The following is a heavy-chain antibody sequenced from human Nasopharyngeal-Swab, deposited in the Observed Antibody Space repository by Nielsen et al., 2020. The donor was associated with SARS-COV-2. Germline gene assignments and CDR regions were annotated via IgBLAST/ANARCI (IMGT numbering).Heavy chain of an antibody. CDR2: MNPNSGNT. Sequence: ASVKVSCKASGYTFTSYDINWVRQATGQGLEWMGWMNPNSGNTGYAQKFQGRVTMTRNTSISTAYMELSSLRSEDTAVYYCARARGATIFGVVIGRYYYGMDVWGQGTLV. CDR1: GYTFTSYD. V-gene: IGHV1-8*01. D-gene: IGHD3-3*01. J-gene: IGHJ6*02. CDR3: ARARGATIFGVVIGRYYYGMDV.